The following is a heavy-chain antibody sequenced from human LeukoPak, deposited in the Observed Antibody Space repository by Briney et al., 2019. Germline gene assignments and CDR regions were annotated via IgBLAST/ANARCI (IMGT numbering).Heavy chain of an antibody. CDR3: ARVGGGSYIGAFDI. CDR2: ISAYNGNT. CDR1: AYTFTSYG. Sequence: ASVKVSCKASAYTFTSYGISWVRQAPGQGLEWMGWISAYNGNTNYAQKLQGRVTMTTDTSTSTAYMELRSPRSDDTAVYYCARVGGGSYIGAFDIWGQGTMVTVSS. J-gene: IGHJ3*02. D-gene: IGHD1-26*01. V-gene: IGHV1-18*01.